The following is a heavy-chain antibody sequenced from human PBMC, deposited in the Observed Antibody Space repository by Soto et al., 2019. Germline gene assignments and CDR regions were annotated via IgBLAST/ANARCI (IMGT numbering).Heavy chain of an antibody. CDR3: ARDGSNYGYYYYYGMDV. D-gene: IGHD4-4*01. V-gene: IGHV1-69*13. J-gene: IGHJ6*02. CDR2: IIPIFGTA. CDR1: GGTFSSYA. Sequence: EASVKVSCKASGGTFSSYAISWVRQAPGQGLEWMGGIIPIFGTANYAQKFQGRVTITADESTSTAYMELSSLRSEDTAVYYCARDGSNYGYYYYYGMDVWGQGTTVTVSS.